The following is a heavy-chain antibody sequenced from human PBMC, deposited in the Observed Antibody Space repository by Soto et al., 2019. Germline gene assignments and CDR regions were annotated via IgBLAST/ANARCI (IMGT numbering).Heavy chain of an antibody. J-gene: IGHJ6*02. CDR1: GFTFSSYG. CDR3: AKDLWYSSRWYPYYYYGMDV. Sequence: GGSLRLSCAASGFTFSSYGMHWVRQAPGKGLEWVAVISYDGSNKYYADSVKGRFTISRDNSKNTLYLQMNSLRAEDTAVYYCAKDLWYSSRWYPYYYYGMDVWGQGTTVTVSS. D-gene: IGHD6-19*01. CDR2: ISYDGSNK. V-gene: IGHV3-30*18.